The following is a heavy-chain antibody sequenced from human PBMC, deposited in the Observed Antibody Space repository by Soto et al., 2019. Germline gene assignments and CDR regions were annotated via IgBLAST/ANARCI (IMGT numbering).Heavy chain of an antibody. V-gene: IGHV4-31*03. CDR1: GGSICSGGYY. CDR2: IYYSGST. J-gene: IGHJ6*02. Sequence: SETPSLTCTVSGGSICSGGYYWSWIRQHPGKGLEWIGYIYYSGSTYYNPSLKSRVTISVDTSKNQFSLKLSSVTAADTAVYYCARDPVGYDSSGYFYYGMDVWGQGTTVTVSS. D-gene: IGHD3-22*01. CDR3: ARDPVGYDSSGYFYYGMDV.